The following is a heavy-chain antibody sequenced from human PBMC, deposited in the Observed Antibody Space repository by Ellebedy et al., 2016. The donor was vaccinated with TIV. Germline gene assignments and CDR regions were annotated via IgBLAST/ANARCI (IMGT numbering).Heavy chain of an antibody. Sequence: PGGSLRLSCVASGFIFNNAWLSWVRQAPGKGLEWVGRAESKIEGGTADYAAPVKGRFTISSDESKNTMFLQMNNLKTEDTAVYYCTTSESYRAFDVWGEGTLVTVS. D-gene: IGHD1-26*01. CDR2: AESKIEGGTA. CDR3: TTSESYRAFDV. V-gene: IGHV3-15*04. J-gene: IGHJ3*01. CDR1: GFIFNNAW.